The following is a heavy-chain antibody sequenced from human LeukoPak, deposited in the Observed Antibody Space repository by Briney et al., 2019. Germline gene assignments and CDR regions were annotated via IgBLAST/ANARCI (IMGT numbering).Heavy chain of an antibody. Sequence: KPSETLSLTCAVYGGSFSGYYWSWIRQPPGKGLEWIGEINHSGSANYNPSLKSRVTISVDTSKNQFSLKLSSVTAADTAVYYCARVNCSSTSCRSKFLDYWGQGTLVTVSS. J-gene: IGHJ4*02. CDR2: INHSGSA. D-gene: IGHD2-2*01. V-gene: IGHV4-34*01. CDR1: GGSFSGYY. CDR3: ARVNCSSTSCRSKFLDY.